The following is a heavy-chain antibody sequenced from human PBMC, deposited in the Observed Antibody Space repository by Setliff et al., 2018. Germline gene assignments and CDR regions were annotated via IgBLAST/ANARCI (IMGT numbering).Heavy chain of an antibody. D-gene: IGHD3-16*01. CDR3: ARDRLTAPYYFDY. CDR1: GGSISSGAYH. J-gene: IGHJ4*02. Sequence: LTCTVSGGSISSGAYHWSWIRQHPGKGLEWIGYIYYSGSTYYNPSLKSRLTLSVDTSNNQFSLKLTSVTAADTAVYYCARDRLTAPYYFDYWGQGTLVTVSS. CDR2: IYYSGST. V-gene: IGHV4-31*03.